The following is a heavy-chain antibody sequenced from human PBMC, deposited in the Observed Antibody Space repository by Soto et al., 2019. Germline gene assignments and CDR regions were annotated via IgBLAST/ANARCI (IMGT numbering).Heavy chain of an antibody. V-gene: IGHV4-39*01. CDR2: IYYSGST. CDR1: GGSISSSSYY. Sequence: QLQLQESGPGLVKPSETLSLTCTVSGGSISSSSYYWGWIRQPPGKGLEWIGSIYYSGSTYYNPALNSRVSVSVDTSKNQFSPRLSSVTAADEAIYYCASLPDWGSGSNWGQGTLVTVSS. CDR3: ASLPDWGSGSN. J-gene: IGHJ4*02. D-gene: IGHD3-10*01.